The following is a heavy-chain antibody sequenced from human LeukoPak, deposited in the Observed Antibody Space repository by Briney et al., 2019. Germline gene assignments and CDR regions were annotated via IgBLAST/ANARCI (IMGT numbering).Heavy chain of an antibody. CDR3: ARGGYSWPQNWFDP. CDR2: IYYSGST. Sequence: SETLSLTCTVSGGSISSYYWSWIRQPPGKGLEWIGYIYYSGSTNYNPSLKSRVTISVDTSKNQFSLKLSSVTAADTAVYYCARGGYSWPQNWFDPWGQGTLVTVSS. J-gene: IGHJ5*02. V-gene: IGHV4-59*01. CDR1: GGSISSYY. D-gene: IGHD5-18*01.